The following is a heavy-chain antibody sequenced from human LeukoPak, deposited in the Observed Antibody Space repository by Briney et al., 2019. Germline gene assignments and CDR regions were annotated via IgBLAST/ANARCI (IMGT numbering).Heavy chain of an antibody. V-gene: IGHV3-43*02. CDR1: GFTFDDYA. CDR3: APLGAGAFDI. J-gene: IGHJ3*02. Sequence: GGSLRLSCAASGFTFDDYAMHWVRQAPGKGLEWVSLISGDGGSTYYADSVKGRFTISRDNSKNSLYLQMNSLRTEDTALYYCAPLGAGAFDIWGQGTMVTVSS. D-gene: IGHD3-16*01. CDR2: ISGDGGST.